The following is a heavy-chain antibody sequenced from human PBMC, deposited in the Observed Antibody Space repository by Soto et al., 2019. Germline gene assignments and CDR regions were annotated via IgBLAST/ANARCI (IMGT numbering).Heavy chain of an antibody. J-gene: IGHJ4*02. CDR1: GGSISSGGYY. D-gene: IGHD1-1*01. CDR2: IYYSGST. Sequence: QVQLQESGPGLVKPSQTLSLTCTVSGGSISSGGYYWSWIRQHPGKGLEWIGYIYYSGSTYYNPSPQSRVTISVDTSKNQFSRKLSSVTAADTAVYYCARWPPLEPRFAYWGQGTLVTVSS. V-gene: IGHV4-31*03. CDR3: ARWPPLEPRFAY.